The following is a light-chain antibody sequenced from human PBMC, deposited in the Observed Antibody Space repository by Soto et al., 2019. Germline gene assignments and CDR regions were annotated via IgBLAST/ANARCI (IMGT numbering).Light chain of an antibody. Sequence: QSALTQPPSASGSPGQSVTISCTGTSSDVGFYNFVSWYQQHPGKAPKLVIYEVNKRPSGVPDRFSGSKSGNTASLTVSGLQAEDEADYYCQSYDSTLSARYVFGTGTKLTVL. J-gene: IGLJ1*01. V-gene: IGLV2-8*01. CDR3: QSYDSTLSARYV. CDR2: EVN. CDR1: SSDVGFYNF.